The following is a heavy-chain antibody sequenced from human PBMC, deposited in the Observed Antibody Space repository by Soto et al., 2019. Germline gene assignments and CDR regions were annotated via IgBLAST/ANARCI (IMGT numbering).Heavy chain of an antibody. CDR2: IWYDGSNK. V-gene: IGHV3-33*01. CDR1: GFNFSYYG. J-gene: IGHJ6*02. Sequence: QVQLVESGGGVVQPGRSLRLSCAASGFNFSYYGMHWVRQAPGKGLEWVAVIWYDGSNKYHADSVKGRFTISRDNSKNTLYLQMNSLRVEDTAVYYCARDHYAFWKAFYSYYGMDVWGQGTTVTVSS. D-gene: IGHD3-3*01. CDR3: ARDHYAFWKAFYSYYGMDV.